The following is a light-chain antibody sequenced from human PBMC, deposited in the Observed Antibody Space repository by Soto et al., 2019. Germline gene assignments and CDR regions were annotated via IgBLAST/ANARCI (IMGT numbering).Light chain of an antibody. Sequence: EIVLTQSPGTLSLSPGERATLSCRASQSVRSDYLAWYQQKPGQAPRLHIYGASTRATGIPDRFTGSGSGTDFTLTISRLEPEDFAVYYCQQYSSSPVTFGGGTKVDIK. CDR2: GAS. CDR1: QSVRSDY. J-gene: IGKJ4*01. V-gene: IGKV3-20*01. CDR3: QQYSSSPVT.